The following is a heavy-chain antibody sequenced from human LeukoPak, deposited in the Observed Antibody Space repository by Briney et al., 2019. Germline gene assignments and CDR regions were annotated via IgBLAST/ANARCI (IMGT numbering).Heavy chain of an antibody. V-gene: IGHV3-7*01. CDR2: IKQDGSEK. CDR1: GFTFSSYW. Sequence: GGSLRLSCAASGFTFSSYWMSWVRQAPGKGLEWVANIKQDGSEKYYVDSVKGRFTISRDNAKNSLFLQMNSLRAEDTAVYFCVRSVGSNTLWGQGTLVTVSS. CDR3: VRSVGSNTL. D-gene: IGHD4-23*01. J-gene: IGHJ4*02.